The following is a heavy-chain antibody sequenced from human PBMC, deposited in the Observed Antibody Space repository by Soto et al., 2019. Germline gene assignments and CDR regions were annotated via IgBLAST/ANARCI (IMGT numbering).Heavy chain of an antibody. CDR3: ATPDIEVVVAAPRGYYYYGMDV. V-gene: IGHV1-69*13. Sequence: SVKVSCKASGVTFSSYAISWVRQAPGQGLEWMGGIIPIFGTANYAQKFQGRVTITADESTSTAYMELSSLRSEDTAVYYCATPDIEVVVAAPRGYYYYGMDVWGQGTTVTVSS. CDR1: GVTFSSYA. D-gene: IGHD2-15*01. CDR2: IIPIFGTA. J-gene: IGHJ6*02.